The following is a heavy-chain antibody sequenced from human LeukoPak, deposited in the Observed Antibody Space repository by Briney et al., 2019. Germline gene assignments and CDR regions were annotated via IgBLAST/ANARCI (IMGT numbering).Heavy chain of an antibody. J-gene: IGHJ6*02. V-gene: IGHV3-23*01. CDR1: GFTFSSYA. Sequence: PGGSLRLSCAASGFTFSSYAMSWVRQAPGKGLEWVSAISGSGGSTYYADSVKGRFTISRDNSKNTLYLQVNSLRAEDTAVYYCAKAYYYGSGSYFGGMDVWGQGTTVTVSS. CDR3: AKAYYYGSGSYFGGMDV. CDR2: ISGSGGST. D-gene: IGHD3-10*01.